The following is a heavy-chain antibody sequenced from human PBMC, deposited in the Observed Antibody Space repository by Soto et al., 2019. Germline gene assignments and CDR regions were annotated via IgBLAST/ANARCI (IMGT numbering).Heavy chain of an antibody. Sequence: SVKVSCKASGGTFSSYTISWVRQAPGQGLEWMGRIIPILGIANYAQKFQGRVTITADKSTSTAYMELSSLRSEDTAVYYCARGATIYYYYMDVWGKGSTVTVSS. CDR2: IIPILGIA. D-gene: IGHD5-12*01. CDR1: GGTFSSYT. J-gene: IGHJ6*03. CDR3: ARGATIYYYYMDV. V-gene: IGHV1-69*02.